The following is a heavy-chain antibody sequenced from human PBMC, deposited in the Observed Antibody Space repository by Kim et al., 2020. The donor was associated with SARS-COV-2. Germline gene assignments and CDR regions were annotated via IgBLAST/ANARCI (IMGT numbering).Heavy chain of an antibody. J-gene: IGHJ6*02. D-gene: IGHD3-10*01. Sequence: ASVKVSCKVSGYTLTELSMHWVRQAPGKGLEWMGGFDPEDGETIYAQKFQGRVTMTEDTSTDTAYMELSSLRSEDTAVYYCTIGPRYYYGSGSSYYYYYGMDVWGQGTTVTVSS. CDR2: FDPEDGET. V-gene: IGHV1-24*01. CDR3: TIGPRYYYGSGSSYYYYYGMDV. CDR1: GYTLTELS.